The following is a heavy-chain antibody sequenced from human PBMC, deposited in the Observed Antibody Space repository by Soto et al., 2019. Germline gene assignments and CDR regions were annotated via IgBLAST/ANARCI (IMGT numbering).Heavy chain of an antibody. V-gene: IGHV3-23*01. J-gene: IGHJ6*03. CDR1: GFTFSSYA. CDR2: ISGSGGST. Sequence: GGSLRLSCAASGFTFSSYAMSWVRQAPGKGLEWVSAISGSGGSTYYADSVKGRFTISRDNSKNTLYLQMNSLRAEDTAVYYCARRVPAAKKGYYYMDVWGKGTTVTVSS. CDR3: ARRVPAAKKGYYYMDV. D-gene: IGHD2-2*01.